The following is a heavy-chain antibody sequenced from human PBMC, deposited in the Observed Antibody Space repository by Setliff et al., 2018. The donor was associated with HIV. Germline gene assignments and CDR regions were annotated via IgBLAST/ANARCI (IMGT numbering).Heavy chain of an antibody. J-gene: IGHJ5*02. CDR1: GGSFSNYY. V-gene: IGHV4-34*01. D-gene: IGHD4-4*01. CDR2: INHSGGT. CDR3: ARGRMATVLIRNWIDP. Sequence: SETLSLTCAVYGGSFSNYYWSWSRQPPGKGLEWIGEINHSGGTNYNPSLKSRVSISVDTSKNQFSLKLSSVNAADTAMYYCARGRMATVLIRNWIDPWGQGSLVTVSS.